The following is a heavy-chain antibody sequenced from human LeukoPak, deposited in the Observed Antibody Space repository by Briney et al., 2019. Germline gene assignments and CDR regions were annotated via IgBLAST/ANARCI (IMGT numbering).Heavy chain of an antibody. J-gene: IGHJ4*02. CDR3: AKVYGAAGIEF. CDR2: IRYEGSKE. D-gene: IGHD6-25*01. CDR1: GFTFSSFG. Sequence: GGSPRLSCAASGFTFSSFGMYWVRQAPGKGLEWVAFIRYEGSKEYYADSVKGRFTISRDNSKSTLYLQMNSLRGEDTAVYFCAKVYGAAGIEFWGQGTMVTVSS. V-gene: IGHV3-30*02.